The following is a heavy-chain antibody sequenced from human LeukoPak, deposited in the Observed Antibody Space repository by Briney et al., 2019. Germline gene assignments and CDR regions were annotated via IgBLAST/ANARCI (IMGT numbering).Heavy chain of an antibody. D-gene: IGHD5-24*01. CDR2: IYPGDSDS. CDR3: ARREEVATISAIDY. J-gene: IGHJ4*02. Sequence: GESLKISCKGSGYSFTSYWIGWVRQMPGKGLEWMGIIYPGDSDSRYSPSFRGQVTISADKSISTAYLQWSNLKASDTAIYYCARREEVATISAIDYWGQGTLVTVSS. V-gene: IGHV5-51*01. CDR1: GYSFTSYW.